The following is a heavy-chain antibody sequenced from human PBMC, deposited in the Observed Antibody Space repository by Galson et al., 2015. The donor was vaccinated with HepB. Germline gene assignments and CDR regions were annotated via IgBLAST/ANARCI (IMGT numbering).Heavy chain of an antibody. J-gene: IGHJ1*01. CDR1: GGSISSSSYY. V-gene: IGHV4-39*01. D-gene: IGHD5-12*01. CDR2: IYYSGST. Sequence: GGSISSSSYYWGWIRQPPGKGLEWIGSIYYSGSTYYNPSLKSRVTISVDTSKNQFSLKLSSVTAADTAVYYCARLRYSGYASAEYFQHWGQGTLVTVSS. CDR3: ARLRYSGYASAEYFQH.